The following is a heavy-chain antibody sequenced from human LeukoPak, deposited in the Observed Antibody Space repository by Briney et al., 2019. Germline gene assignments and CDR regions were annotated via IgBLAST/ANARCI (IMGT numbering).Heavy chain of an antibody. CDR2: IKSKTDGGAT. J-gene: IGHJ5*02. V-gene: IGHV3-15*01. D-gene: IGHD3-9*01. Sequence: GGSLRLSCAGSGFTFSNYAMIWVRQPPGKGLEWVGRIKSKTDGGATDYAAPVKGRFTISRDDSKNTLYLQMNNLKTEDTAVYYCATFRPITWGQGTLVTVSS. CDR1: GFTFSNYA. CDR3: ATFRPIT.